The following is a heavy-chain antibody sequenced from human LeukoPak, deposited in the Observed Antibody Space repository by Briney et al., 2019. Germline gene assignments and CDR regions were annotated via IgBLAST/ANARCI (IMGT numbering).Heavy chain of an antibody. Sequence: SVKVSCKASGYTFTSYYMHWVRQAPGQGLEWMGRIIPIFGTANYAQKFQGRVTITTDESTSTAYMELSSLRSEDTAVYYCARIFMDCSSTSCPLDYWGQGTLVTVSS. D-gene: IGHD2-2*01. CDR1: GYTFTSYY. V-gene: IGHV1-69*05. CDR2: IIPIFGTA. J-gene: IGHJ4*02. CDR3: ARIFMDCSSTSCPLDY.